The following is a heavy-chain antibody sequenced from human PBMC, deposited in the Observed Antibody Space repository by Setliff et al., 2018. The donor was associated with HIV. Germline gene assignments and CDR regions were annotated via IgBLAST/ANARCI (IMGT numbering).Heavy chain of an antibody. J-gene: IGHJ4*02. D-gene: IGHD2-15*01. Sequence: SVKVSCKASGGTFSSYAISWVRQAPGQGLEWMGGIIPILGIANYAQKFQGRVTITADKSTSTAYMELTSLTSEDTAMYYCATRGLRYCGGGTCYHGVGSGFFDYWGQGSLVTVSS. CDR3: ATRGLRYCGGGTCYHGVGSGFFDY. CDR2: IIPILGIA. CDR1: GGTFSSYA. V-gene: IGHV1-69*10.